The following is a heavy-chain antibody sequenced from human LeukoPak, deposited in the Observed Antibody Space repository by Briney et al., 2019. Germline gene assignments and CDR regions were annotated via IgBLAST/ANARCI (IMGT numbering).Heavy chain of an antibody. J-gene: IGHJ3*02. D-gene: IGHD3-10*01. Sequence: LRLSCAASGFTFSSYAMSWVRQAPGKGLEWIGYIYYSGSTYYNPSLKSRVTISVDTSKNQFSLKLSSVTAADTAVYYCARDDGSGSYYNPHAFDIWGQGTMVTVSS. CDR3: ARDDGSGSYYNPHAFDI. CDR1: GFTFSSYA. CDR2: IYYSGST. V-gene: IGHV4-31*02.